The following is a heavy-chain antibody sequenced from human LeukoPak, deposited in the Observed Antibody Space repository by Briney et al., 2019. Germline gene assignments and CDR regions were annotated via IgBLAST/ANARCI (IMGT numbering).Heavy chain of an antibody. D-gene: IGHD6-19*01. V-gene: IGHV3-23*01. CDR3: AKGKAAGLLDWFDP. CDR2: IVASYAGT. J-gene: IGHJ5*02. Sequence: GGSLRLSCAASGFTFSDYTMAWVCQAPGKGLEWVSSIVASYAGTYYVDSVKGRFVVSRDNSKNTLYLQMNRLRVEDAAMYFCAKGKAAGLLDWFDPWGLGTLVTVSS. CDR1: GFTFSDYT.